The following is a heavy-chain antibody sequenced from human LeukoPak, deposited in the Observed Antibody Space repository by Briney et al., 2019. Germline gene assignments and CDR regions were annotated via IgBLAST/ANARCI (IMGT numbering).Heavy chain of an antibody. D-gene: IGHD6-19*01. V-gene: IGHV3-7*01. CDR2: IKQDGSEK. Sequence: PGGSLRLPCAASGFTFSSYWMSWVRQAPGKGLEWVANIKQDGSEKYYVDSVKGRFTISRDNAKNSLYLQMNSLRAEDTAVYYCARGCGYSSGHCAFDIWGQGTMVTVSS. CDR3: ARGCGYSSGHCAFDI. CDR1: GFTFSSYW. J-gene: IGHJ3*02.